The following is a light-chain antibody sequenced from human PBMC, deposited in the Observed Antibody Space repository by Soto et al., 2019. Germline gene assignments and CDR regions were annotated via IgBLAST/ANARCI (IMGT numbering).Light chain of an antibody. CDR1: QSVSSSY. CDR3: QHYGRPTGSWT. CDR2: GAS. Sequence: EIVLTQSPGTLSLSTGERATLSCRASQSVSSSYLAWYQQKPGQAPRLRIYGASSRATGIPDRLSGRGSGTDFSLTISRLYPEDSALYYCQHYGRPTGSWTFGQRTPVDIK. J-gene: IGKJ1*01. V-gene: IGKV3-20*01.